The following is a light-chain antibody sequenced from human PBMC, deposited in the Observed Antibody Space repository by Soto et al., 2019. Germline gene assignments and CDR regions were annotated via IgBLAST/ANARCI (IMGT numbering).Light chain of an antibody. CDR3: QQLESYPST. V-gene: IGKV1-12*02. CDR1: RDISNS. CDR2: GAS. Sequence: DIQMTQSPSSVSASVGDRLTIACRASRDISNSLAWYQQTPGKAPKLLLRGASSLHRGVPSRFSGGGAGTEFTLTISSLQPEDFATYYCQQLESYPSTFGGGTKVDIK. J-gene: IGKJ4*01.